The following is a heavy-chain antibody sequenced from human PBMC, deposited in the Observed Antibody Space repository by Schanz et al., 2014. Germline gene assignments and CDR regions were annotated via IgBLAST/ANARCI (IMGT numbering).Heavy chain of an antibody. CDR3: ARDFSAYVGNYFDY. CDR1: GYTFNNYT. CDR2: IIPILGIA. J-gene: IGHJ4*02. Sequence: QVLQVQSGSELKKPGTSVKVSCKASGYTFNNYTYVMIWVRQAPGQGLEWMGRIIPILGIANYAQNFQGRVTITADKSTSTAYMELTSLRSEDTAVYYCARDFSAYVGNYFDYWGQGTLVTVSS. D-gene: IGHD5-12*01. V-gene: IGHV1-69*08.